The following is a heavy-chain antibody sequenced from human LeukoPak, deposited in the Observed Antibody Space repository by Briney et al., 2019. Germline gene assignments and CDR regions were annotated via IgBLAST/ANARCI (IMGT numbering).Heavy chain of an antibody. CDR2: IIPIFGTA. Sequence: SVKVSCKASGGTFSSYAISWVRQAPGQGLGWMGGIIPIFGTANYAQRFQGRVTITADESTSTAYMELSSLRSEDTAVYYCARSLSLNDAFDIWGQGTMVTVSS. CDR3: ARSLSLNDAFDI. D-gene: IGHD3-22*01. V-gene: IGHV1-69*01. CDR1: GGTFSSYA. J-gene: IGHJ3*02.